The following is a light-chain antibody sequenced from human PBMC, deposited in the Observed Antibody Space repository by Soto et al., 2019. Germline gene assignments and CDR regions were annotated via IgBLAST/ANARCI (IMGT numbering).Light chain of an antibody. V-gene: IGLV2-8*01. CDR3: KSYAGSNTYV. CDR1: KNDIGVYDF. Sequence: QSALTQPPSAPGSPGQSVTISCTGTKNDIGVYDFVSWYQHHPGKAPRLIIYEVDQRPSGVPDRFSGSKSGNTASLTVSGLQAADEADYFCKSYAGSNTYVFGSGTKVTVL. J-gene: IGLJ1*01. CDR2: EVD.